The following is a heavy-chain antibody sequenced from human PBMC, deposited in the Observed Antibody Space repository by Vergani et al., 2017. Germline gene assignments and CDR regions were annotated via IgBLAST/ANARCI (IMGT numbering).Heavy chain of an antibody. CDR2: IKSDGSIT. J-gene: IGHJ6*02. CDR1: GFSFNSYW. CDR3: LTLVRXVKPSDYYYYGMDV. D-gene: IGHD3-10*01. V-gene: IGHV3-74*03. Sequence: DVHLAESGGGFFQPGGSLRLSCSASGFSFNSYWMHWVRQVPGKGLLWVSRIKSDGSITAYADSVKGRFTISRDNAQNTLYLQMNSLRAEDTAVYYCLTLVRXVKPSDYYYYGMDVWGQGTTVTVSS.